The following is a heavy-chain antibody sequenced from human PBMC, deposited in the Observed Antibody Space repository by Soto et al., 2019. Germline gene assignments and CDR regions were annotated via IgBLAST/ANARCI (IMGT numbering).Heavy chain of an antibody. CDR3: ARDLLYRNAVAETATPLDY. J-gene: IGHJ4*02. CDR1: GYTFDSYG. CDR2: VSVYNGNT. D-gene: IGHD2-15*01. V-gene: IGHV1-18*04. Sequence: QVQLVQSGAEVKEPGASVKVSCQASGYTFDSYGIAWVRQAPGQGLEWMGWVSVYNGNTNYAAKFRGRGTLTRDRATGTASMALMNMTSDDTATYFCARDLLYRNAVAETATPLDYWGQGTVVIVSS.